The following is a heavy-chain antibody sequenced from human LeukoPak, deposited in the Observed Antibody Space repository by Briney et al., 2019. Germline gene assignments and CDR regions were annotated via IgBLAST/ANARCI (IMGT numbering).Heavy chain of an antibody. CDR2: ISYDGNNK. CDR3: AREVWQGATSNWFDP. J-gene: IGHJ5*02. D-gene: IGHD1-26*01. V-gene: IGHV3-30-3*01. CDR1: GFTFSSYA. Sequence: RSLRLSCAASGFTFSSYAMHWVRQAPGKGLEWVAVISYDGNNKYYADSVKGRFTISRDNSKNTLYLQMNSLRAEDTAVYYCAREVWQGATSNWFDPWGQGTLVTVSS.